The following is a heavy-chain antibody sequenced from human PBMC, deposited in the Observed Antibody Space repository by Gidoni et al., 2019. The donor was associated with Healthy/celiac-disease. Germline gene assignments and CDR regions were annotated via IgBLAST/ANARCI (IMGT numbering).Heavy chain of an antibody. CDR1: GFTFSRYS. CDR3: ARVTECSRGKATFFNWFDP. J-gene: IGHJ5*02. Sequence: EVQLVESGGALVMPGGSLRLSCAASGFTFSRYSLNWVLQAPGKGLESVSAIRSMSSYIDDADSVKGRFTISRDNAKNSLYLQMNSLRAEDTAVYYCARVTECSRGKATFFNWFDPWGQGTLVTVSS. D-gene: IGHD1-26*01. CDR2: IRSMSSYI. V-gene: IGHV3-21*01.